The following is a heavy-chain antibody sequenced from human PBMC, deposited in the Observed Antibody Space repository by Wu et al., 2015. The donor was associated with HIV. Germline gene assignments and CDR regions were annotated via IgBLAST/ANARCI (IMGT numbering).Heavy chain of an antibody. CDR1: GYAFSNSA. D-gene: IGHD3-10*01. V-gene: IGHV1-18*01. CDR3: ARGRDPNVGSPLIS. CDR2: IRVNNGNA. J-gene: IGHJ3*01. Sequence: QIQLAQSGPEMKKPGASVKVSCTASGYAFSNSALSWVRQAPGRGPETLGYIRVNNGNANYAQNVQGRVSMTTDTFTDTAYLELKSLRPDDTAIYYCARGRDPNVGSPLISWGPGTKVIVSS.